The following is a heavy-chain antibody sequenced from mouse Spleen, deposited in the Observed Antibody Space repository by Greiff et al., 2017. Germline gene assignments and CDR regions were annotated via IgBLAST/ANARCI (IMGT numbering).Heavy chain of an antibody. CDR2: IDPYDSYT. D-gene: IGHD2-3*01. CDR3: SPLAETDGYAIDY. J-gene: IGHJ4*01. CDR1: GYTFTSYW. Sequence: QVQLQQPGAELVKPGASVKLSCKASGYTFTSYWMQWVKQRPGQGLEWIGEIDPYDSYTNYNQKFKGKATLTVDTSSSTAYMQLSSLTSEDSAVYYCSPLAETDGYAIDYWGQGTSVTVSS. V-gene: IGHV1-50*01.